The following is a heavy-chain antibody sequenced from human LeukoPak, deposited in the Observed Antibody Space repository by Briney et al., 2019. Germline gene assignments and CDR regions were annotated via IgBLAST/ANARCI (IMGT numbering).Heavy chain of an antibody. CDR3: ARLHITMIVVFDY. D-gene: IGHD3-22*01. CDR2: ISSSGSTI. CDR1: GFTFSDYY. V-gene: IGHV3-11*04. J-gene: IGHJ4*02. Sequence: PGGSLRLSCAASGFTFSDYYMSWIRQAPGKGLEWVSYISSSGSTIYYADSVEGRFTISRDNAKNSLYLQMNSLRAEDTAVYYCARLHITMIVVFDYWGQGTLVTVSS.